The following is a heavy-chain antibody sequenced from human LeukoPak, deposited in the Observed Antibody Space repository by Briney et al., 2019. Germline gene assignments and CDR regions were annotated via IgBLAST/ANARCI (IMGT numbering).Heavy chain of an antibody. CDR3: AKCSSAVAGAPFDY. Sequence: GASVKVSCKASGGTFSSYAMSWVRQAPGKGLEWVSAISGSGGSTYYADSVKGRFTISRDNSKNTLYLQMNSLRAEDTAVYYCAKCSSAVAGAPFDYWGQGTLVTVSS. CDR2: ISGSGGST. CDR1: GGTFSSYA. J-gene: IGHJ4*02. D-gene: IGHD6-19*01. V-gene: IGHV3-23*01.